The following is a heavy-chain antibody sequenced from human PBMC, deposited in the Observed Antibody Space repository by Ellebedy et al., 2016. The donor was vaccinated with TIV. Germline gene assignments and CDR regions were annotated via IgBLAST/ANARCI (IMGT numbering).Heavy chain of an antibody. CDR1: GGTFSSYA. D-gene: IGHD6-19*01. J-gene: IGHJ5*02. CDR3: ARDVARIAVAGGWFDP. Sequence: SVKVSCXASGGTFSSYAISWVRQAPGQGLEWMGGIIPIFGTANYAQKFQGRVTITADESTSTAYMELSSLRSEDTAVYYCARDVARIAVAGGWFDPWGQGTLVTVSS. CDR2: IIPIFGTA. V-gene: IGHV1-69*13.